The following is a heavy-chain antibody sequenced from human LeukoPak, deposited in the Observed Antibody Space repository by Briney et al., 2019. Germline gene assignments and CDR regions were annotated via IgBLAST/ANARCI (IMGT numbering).Heavy chain of an antibody. D-gene: IGHD2-2*01. CDR1: GFTFNNYG. Sequence: GGSLRLSCAASGFTFNNYGMNWVRQAPGKGLEWVSYISSSSGTIYYADSVKGRFTISRDNAKNSLYLQMNSLRAEDTAVYYCASSTHCSSTSCSDYWGQGTLVTVSS. CDR3: ASSTHCSSTSCSDY. V-gene: IGHV3-48*04. J-gene: IGHJ4*02. CDR2: ISSSSGTI.